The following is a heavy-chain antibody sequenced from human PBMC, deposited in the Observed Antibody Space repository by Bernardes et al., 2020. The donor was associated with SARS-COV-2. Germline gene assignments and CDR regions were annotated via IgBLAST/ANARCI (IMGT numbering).Heavy chain of an antibody. J-gene: IGHJ4*02. CDR2: ISTGGSTK. D-gene: IGHD5-18*01. V-gene: IGHV3-48*03. Sequence: GGSLRLSCAASGFTFSSYVMNWVRQAPGKGLEWVSYISTGGSTKYYAAAVKGRFTISRDNAKNSLYLQMNSLRAEGTAVYYCAREYTYGFDSWGQGTLVTVSS. CDR3: AREYTYGFDS. CDR1: GFTFSSYV.